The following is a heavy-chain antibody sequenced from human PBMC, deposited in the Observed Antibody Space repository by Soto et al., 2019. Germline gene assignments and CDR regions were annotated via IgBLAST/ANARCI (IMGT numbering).Heavy chain of an antibody. J-gene: IGHJ6*02. CDR2: ISWDGGST. CDR1: GFTFDDYT. CDR3: AKDNYYGSGSPDGGGMDV. V-gene: IGHV3-43*01. Sequence: PGGSLRLSCAASGFTFDDYTMHWDRQAPGKGLEWVSLISWDGGSTYYADSVKGRFTISRDNSKNSLYLQMNSLRTEDTALYYCAKDNYYGSGSPDGGGMDVWGQGTTVTVSS. D-gene: IGHD3-10*01.